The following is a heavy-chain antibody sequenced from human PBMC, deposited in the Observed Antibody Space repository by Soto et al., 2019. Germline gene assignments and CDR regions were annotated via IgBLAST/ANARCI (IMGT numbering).Heavy chain of an antibody. Sequence: SETLSLTCTVSGGSISSSSYYWGWIRQPPGKGLEWIGSIYYSGSTYYNPSLKSRVTISVDTSKNQFSLKLSSVTAADTAVYYCARRGYKLVYSYYYGMDVWGQGHTVTVSS. CDR1: GGSISSSSYY. J-gene: IGHJ6*02. D-gene: IGHD3-10*01. CDR3: ARRGYKLVYSYYYGMDV. CDR2: IYYSGST. V-gene: IGHV4-39*01.